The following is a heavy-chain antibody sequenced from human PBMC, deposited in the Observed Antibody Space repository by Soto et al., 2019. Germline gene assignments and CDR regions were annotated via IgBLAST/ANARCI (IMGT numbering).Heavy chain of an antibody. D-gene: IGHD4-17*01. CDR1: GFTFSSYA. J-gene: IGHJ6*04. CDR2: ISYDGSNK. V-gene: IGHV3-30-3*01. Sequence: QVQLVESGGGVVQPGRSLRLSCAASGFTFSSYAMHWVRQAPGKGLEWVAVISYDGSNKYYADSVKGRFTISRDNSKNTLYLQMNSLRAEDTAVYYCARDYGDYVFDDPIYYGMDVWGKGTTVTVSS. CDR3: ARDYGDYVFDDPIYYGMDV.